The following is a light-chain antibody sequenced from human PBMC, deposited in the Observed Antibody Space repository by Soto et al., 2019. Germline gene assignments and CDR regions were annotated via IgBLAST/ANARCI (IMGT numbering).Light chain of an antibody. Sequence: VLTQSPCTLSLSPGGRATLSCRASQSVSRRLAWYQQRPGQSPRLLISGASMRASGVPVRFIGSGSGTDFTLTITRLEPEDFAVYYCQQYGGSPITFGLGTRLEI. V-gene: IGKV3-20*01. CDR2: GAS. J-gene: IGKJ5*01. CDR3: QQYGGSPIT. CDR1: QSVSRR.